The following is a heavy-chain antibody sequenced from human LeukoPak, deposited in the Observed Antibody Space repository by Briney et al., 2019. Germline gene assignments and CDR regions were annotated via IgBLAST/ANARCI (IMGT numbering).Heavy chain of an antibody. CDR2: TYYRSKWYI. D-gene: IGHD3-10*01. Sequence: QTLSLTCALSGDSVSSNSAIWNWIRQSPSGGLEWLGRTYYRSKWYIDYGASVKSRITINADTPKNQFSLQLNSVTPEDTAVYYCARGYYASGFNPWGQGTLVTVSS. J-gene: IGHJ5*02. V-gene: IGHV6-1*01. CDR3: ARGYYASGFNP. CDR1: GDSVSSNSAI.